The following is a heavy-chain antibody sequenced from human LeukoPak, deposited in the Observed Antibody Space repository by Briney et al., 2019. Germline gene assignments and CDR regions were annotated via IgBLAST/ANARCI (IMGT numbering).Heavy chain of an antibody. V-gene: IGHV1-24*01. Sequence: ASVNVSCKVSGYTLTELSMHWVRQAPGKGLEWMGGFDPEDGETIYAQKFQGRVTMTEDTSTDTAYMELSSLRSEDTAVYYCATEYDYCSGGSCYNSVGYWGQGTLVTVSS. CDR3: ATEYDYCSGGSCYNSVGY. J-gene: IGHJ4*02. CDR1: GYTLTELS. D-gene: IGHD2-15*01. CDR2: FDPEDGET.